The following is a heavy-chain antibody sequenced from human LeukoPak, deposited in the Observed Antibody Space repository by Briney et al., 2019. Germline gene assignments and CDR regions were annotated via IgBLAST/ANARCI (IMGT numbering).Heavy chain of an antibody. CDR2: ISPYNSNT. V-gene: IGHV1-18*01. Sequence: ASVKVSCKPSGYTFTTYGISWMRQAPGQSLEWMGWISPYNSNTKYAQKLQGRVTMTTDTSTNTAYMEVRSLRSDDTAVYYCAREAPVAAGSDAFDIWGQGTMVTVSS. CDR3: AREAPVAAGSDAFDI. D-gene: IGHD6-19*01. J-gene: IGHJ3*02. CDR1: GYTFTTYG.